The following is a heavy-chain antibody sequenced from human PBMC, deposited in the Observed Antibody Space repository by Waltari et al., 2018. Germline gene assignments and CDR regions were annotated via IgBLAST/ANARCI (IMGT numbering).Heavy chain of an antibody. CDR2: IYHDGTT. CDR3: TRNGLGYCTSPTCYRNDN. V-gene: IGHV4-38-2*01. Sequence: QVQLQESGPGLVKPSETLSLICAVSGYSINSGYYWGWVRQAPGRGLEYIATIYHDGTTYYNPSLNSRVTISIDTPKNVFSLELRSVTAADTATYYCTRNGLGYCTSPTCYRNDNWGQGTLVIVSS. CDR1: GYSINSGYY. D-gene: IGHD2-2*02. J-gene: IGHJ4*02.